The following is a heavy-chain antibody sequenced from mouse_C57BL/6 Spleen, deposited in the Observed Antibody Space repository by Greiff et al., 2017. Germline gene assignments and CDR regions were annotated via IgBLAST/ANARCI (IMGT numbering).Heavy chain of an antibody. Sequence: QVQLQQSDAELVKPGASVKISCKVSGYTFTDHTIHWMKQRPEQGLEWIGYIYPRDGSTKYNEKFKGKATLTADKSSSTAYRQLNSLTSEDSAVYFCARRKGRDSSGYRYYFDYWGQGTTLTVSS. CDR2: IYPRDGST. CDR1: GYTFTDHT. D-gene: IGHD3-2*02. CDR3: ARRKGRDSSGYRYYFDY. V-gene: IGHV1-78*01. J-gene: IGHJ2*01.